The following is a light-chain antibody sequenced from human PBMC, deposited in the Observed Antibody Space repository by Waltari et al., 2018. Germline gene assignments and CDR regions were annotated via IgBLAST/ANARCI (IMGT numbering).Light chain of an antibody. V-gene: IGKV3-15*01. CDR3: QQTSDMSPRT. Sequence: VMTQSPVTLSASPGESVTLPCRASQTLGRKLAWYQQTPRQAPRPLVYDASSRATGIPARFSGSGSGTNFTLTISGLQSEDFVLYYCQQTSDMSPRTFGPGTTVDV. CDR1: QTLGRK. CDR2: DAS. J-gene: IGKJ3*01.